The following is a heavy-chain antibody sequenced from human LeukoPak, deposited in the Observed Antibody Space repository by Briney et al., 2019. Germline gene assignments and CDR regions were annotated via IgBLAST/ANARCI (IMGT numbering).Heavy chain of an antibody. J-gene: IGHJ6*03. Sequence: AASVKVSCKASGYTFTGYYMHWVRQAPGRGLEWMGWINPNSGGTNYAQKFQGRVTMTRDTSISTAYMELSRLRSDDTAVYYCARDGEAGATAPHTRSYYYYMDVWGKGTTVTVSS. CDR1: GYTFTGYY. CDR2: INPNSGGT. CDR3: ARDGEAGATAPHTRSYYYYMDV. V-gene: IGHV1-2*02. D-gene: IGHD1-26*01.